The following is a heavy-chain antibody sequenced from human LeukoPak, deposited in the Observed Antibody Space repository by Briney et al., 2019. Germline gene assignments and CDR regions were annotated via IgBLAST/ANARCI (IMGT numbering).Heavy chain of an antibody. V-gene: IGHV4-34*01. Sequence: SETLSLTCAVYGESFSGHYWTWIRQPPGKGREWIGESTHSGSTNYNPSLKSRVTISVDTSKNQFSLKLTSVTAAATAVYHCARGRTGAAALDFWGPGTLVTVSS. D-gene: IGHD2-2*01. CDR3: ARGRTGAAALDF. J-gene: IGHJ4*02. CDR2: STHSGST. CDR1: GESFSGHY.